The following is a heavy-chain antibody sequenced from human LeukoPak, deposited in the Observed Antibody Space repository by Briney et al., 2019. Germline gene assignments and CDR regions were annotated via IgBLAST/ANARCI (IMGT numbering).Heavy chain of an antibody. CDR1: GFTFTNNF. V-gene: IGHV3-23*01. D-gene: IGHD3-22*01. CDR2: ISGSGGST. Sequence: GALRLSCAASGFTFTNNFMSWVRQAPGKGLEWVSTISGSGGSTNYADSVKGRFTISRDNSKNTLYLQMNSLRAEDTAVYYCARDLPDYYDSSGYPPFYWGQGTLVTVSS. CDR3: ARDLPDYYDSSGYPPFY. J-gene: IGHJ4*02.